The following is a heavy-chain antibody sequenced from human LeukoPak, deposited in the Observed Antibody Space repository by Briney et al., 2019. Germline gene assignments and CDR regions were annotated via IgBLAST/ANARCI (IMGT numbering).Heavy chain of an antibody. CDR2: INHSGST. V-gene: IGHV4-34*01. CDR1: GGSFSGYY. CDR3: ARGASVNCDSSGSHPIHFDY. J-gene: IGHJ4*02. D-gene: IGHD3-22*01. Sequence: SETLSLTCAVYGGSFSGYYWSWIRQPPGKGLEWIGEINHSGSTNYNPSLKSRVTISVDTSKNRFSLKLSSVTAADTAVYYCARGASVNCDSSGSHPIHFDYWGQGTLVTVSS.